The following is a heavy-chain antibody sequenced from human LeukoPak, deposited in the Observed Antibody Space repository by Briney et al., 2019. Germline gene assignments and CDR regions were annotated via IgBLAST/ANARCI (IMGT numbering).Heavy chain of an antibody. CDR1: GGSFSGYY. Sequence: PSETLSLTCAVYGGSFSGYYWSWIRRPPGKGLEWIGEINHSGSTNYNPSLKSRVTISVDTSKNQFSLKLSSVTAADTAVYYCARGQGPIGELSYYYYYMDVWGKGTTVTVSS. D-gene: IGHD3-10*01. V-gene: IGHV4-34*01. CDR2: INHSGST. CDR3: ARGQGPIGELSYYYYYMDV. J-gene: IGHJ6*03.